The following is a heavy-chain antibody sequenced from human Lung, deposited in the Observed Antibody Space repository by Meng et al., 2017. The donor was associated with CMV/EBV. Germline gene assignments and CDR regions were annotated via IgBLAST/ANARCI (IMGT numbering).Heavy chain of an antibody. Sequence: GESLKISCAASGFTFSNYAMHWVRQAPGKGLDWVAVISSDGSNKEYADPVKGRFTISRNNSNNTLYPHMNSLRAEDTAVYYCARDMLYYYDTSGYYYPRYFQHWGQGTLVTVSS. J-gene: IGHJ1*01. CDR2: ISSDGSNK. CDR1: GFTFSNYA. D-gene: IGHD3-22*01. V-gene: IGHV3-30*04. CDR3: ARDMLYYYDTSGYYYPRYFQH.